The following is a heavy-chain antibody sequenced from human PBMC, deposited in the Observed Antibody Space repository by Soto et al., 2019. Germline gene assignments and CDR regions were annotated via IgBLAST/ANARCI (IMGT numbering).Heavy chain of an antibody. J-gene: IGHJ6*03. Sequence: QVLLMHSGAEVRKPGASVTVSCEASGVTFGNYEINWVRQAPGQGLEWMGWMNPSSGNTGYAQKFQGRVTMTRITSTNTAYMELRSLTSEDTAVYYCAKNADFFHYHMDVWGEGTTVTVSS. CDR2: MNPSSGNT. CDR1: GVTFGNYE. V-gene: IGHV1-8*01. CDR3: AKNADFFHYHMDV.